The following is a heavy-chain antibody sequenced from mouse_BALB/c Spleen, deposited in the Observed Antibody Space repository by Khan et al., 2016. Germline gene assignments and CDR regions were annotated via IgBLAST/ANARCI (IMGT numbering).Heavy chain of an antibody. D-gene: IGHD4-1*01. V-gene: IGHV1-9*01. J-gene: IGHJ3*01. CDR1: GYTFSSYW. CDR2: ILPGSGTT. CDR3: APGTRRAWFAY. Sequence: QVQLQQSGTELMKPGASVKISCKATGYTFSSYWIEWVKQRPGHGLEWIGEILPGSGTTNYNEKFKGKATFTADTSSNTAYMQLSSLTSEDSAVYYCAPGTRRAWFAYWGQGTLVTVSA.